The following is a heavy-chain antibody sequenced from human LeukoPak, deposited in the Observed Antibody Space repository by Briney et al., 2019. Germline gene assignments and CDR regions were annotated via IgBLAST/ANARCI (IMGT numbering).Heavy chain of an antibody. CDR2: IKIDVREK. J-gene: IGHJ4*02. Sequence: PGGTPRLSCAVSRFTPRSYWISWVCEAPGEGGGWVANIKIDVREKYYVDPVKGRFTISRDNAKNTLYRRMDSRRAGDRVGYNWARDYYSDLGASNYWGQGTLVTVSS. V-gene: IGHV3-7*01. D-gene: IGHD3-10*01. CDR1: RFTPRSYW. CDR3: ARDYYSDLGASNY.